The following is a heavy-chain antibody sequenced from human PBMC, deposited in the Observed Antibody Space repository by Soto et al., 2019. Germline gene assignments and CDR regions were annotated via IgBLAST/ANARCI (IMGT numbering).Heavy chain of an antibody. CDR1: GGSFRNNA. CDR3: ARMRGMLLGSFDV. V-gene: IGHV1-69*06. CDR2: ILPVYNTT. J-gene: IGHJ3*01. D-gene: IGHD3-16*01. Sequence: QEKLVQTGAEVKKPGSSVKVSCKTSGGSFRNNAFSWVRQAPGQGLEWMGQILPVYNTTNYARKFQGRVTITADKSTTTIHMEPNTVRSDDTALYYCARMRGMLLGSFDVWGQGTTVSVSS.